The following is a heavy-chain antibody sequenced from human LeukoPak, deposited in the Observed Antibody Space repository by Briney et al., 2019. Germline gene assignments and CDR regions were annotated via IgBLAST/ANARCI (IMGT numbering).Heavy chain of an antibody. CDR3: ARGNKRYDYVWGSYRYRGFWFDP. Sequence: ASVKVSCKASGYTFTSYYMHWVRQAPGQGLEWMGWMNPNSGNTGYAQKFQGRVTMTRNTSISTAYMELSSLRSEDTAVYYCARGNKRYDYVWGSYRYRGFWFDPWGQGTLVTVSS. V-gene: IGHV1-8*02. CDR2: MNPNSGNT. J-gene: IGHJ5*02. CDR1: GYTFTSYY. D-gene: IGHD3-16*02.